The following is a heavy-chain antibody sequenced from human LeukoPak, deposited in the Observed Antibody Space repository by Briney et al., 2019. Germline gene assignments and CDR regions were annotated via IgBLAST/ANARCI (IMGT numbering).Heavy chain of an antibody. Sequence: SETLSLTCTVSGGSISSYYWSWLRQPPGKGLEWIGYIYYSGSTNYNPSLKSRVTISVDTSKNQFSLKLSSVTAADTAVYYCARSDGSSWYLRWFDHWGQGTLVTVSS. V-gene: IGHV4-59*08. J-gene: IGHJ5*02. D-gene: IGHD6-13*01. CDR3: ARSDGSSWYLRWFDH. CDR1: GGSISSYY. CDR2: IYYSGST.